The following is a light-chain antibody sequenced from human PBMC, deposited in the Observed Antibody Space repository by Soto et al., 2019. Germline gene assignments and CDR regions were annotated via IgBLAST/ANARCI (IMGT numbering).Light chain of an antibody. Sequence: EIVVTQSPATLSVSPGERVTLSCRASQSVSSSLAWYQQRPGQAPRLLIYDTSTRAPGIAARFSGSGSGTEFTRTISCLPSVGVSVYYGQQYVLWPTGTFGLGGTVEIK. V-gene: IGKV3-15*01. J-gene: IGKJ1*01. CDR1: QSVSSS. CDR3: QQYVLWPTGT. CDR2: DTS.